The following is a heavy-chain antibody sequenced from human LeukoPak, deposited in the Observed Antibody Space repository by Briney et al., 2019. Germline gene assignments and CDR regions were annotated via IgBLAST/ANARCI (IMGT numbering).Heavy chain of an antibody. J-gene: IGHJ3*02. V-gene: IGHV1-8*02. CDR2: MNPNSGNT. D-gene: IGHD6-13*01. CDR3: ARVTAAGTWTFDI. CDR1: GDTFIIND. Sequence: RASVKVSCKASGDTFIINDINWVRQATGQGLEWMGWMNPNSGNTGYAQKFQGRVTMTRIISITTAYMELTDLRSEDTAVYYCARVTAAGTWTFDIWGQGTTVTVSS.